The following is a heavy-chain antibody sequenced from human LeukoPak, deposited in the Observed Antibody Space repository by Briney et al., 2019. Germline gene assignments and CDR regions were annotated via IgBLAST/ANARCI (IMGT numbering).Heavy chain of an antibody. Sequence: GGSLRLSCAASGFTFSSHWMHWVRQAPGKGLVWVSRINSDGSSISYADSVKGRFTISRDNAKNTLYLQMNSLRDEDTAAYYCAKDPNGDYVGTFDMWGRGTMVTVSS. V-gene: IGHV3-74*01. CDR3: AKDPNGDYVGTFDM. CDR1: GFTFSSHW. CDR2: INSDGSSI. D-gene: IGHD4-17*01. J-gene: IGHJ3*02.